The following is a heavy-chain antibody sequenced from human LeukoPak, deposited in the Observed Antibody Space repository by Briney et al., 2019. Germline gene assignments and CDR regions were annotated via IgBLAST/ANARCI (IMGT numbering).Heavy chain of an antibody. J-gene: IGHJ4*02. CDR3: ARDWDRDGYTVDY. V-gene: IGHV3-48*01. CDR1: GFTFNTHS. Sequence: PGGSLRLSCAASGFTFNTHSMNWVRQAPGKGLEWISYISSSSHNRYYADSVEGRFTISRDNAKNSLYLQMNSLRAEDTAVYYCARDWDRDGYTVDYWGQGTLVTASS. CDR2: ISSSSHNR. D-gene: IGHD5-24*01.